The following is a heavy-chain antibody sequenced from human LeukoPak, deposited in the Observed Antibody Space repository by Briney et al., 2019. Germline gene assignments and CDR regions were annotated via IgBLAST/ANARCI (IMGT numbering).Heavy chain of an antibody. Sequence: SETLSLTCAVYGGSFCVYYWSWIREPPGKGLEWIGEINHSGRTKYNPSHKSRVTTSEDTTNTQFSLKLGSVTAADTAVYYCARGQGGSYSPFLYYMDVWGKGTTVAVSS. V-gene: IGHV4-34*01. J-gene: IGHJ6*03. D-gene: IGHD1-26*01. CDR1: GGSFCVYY. CDR3: ARGQGGSYSPFLYYMDV. CDR2: INHSGRT.